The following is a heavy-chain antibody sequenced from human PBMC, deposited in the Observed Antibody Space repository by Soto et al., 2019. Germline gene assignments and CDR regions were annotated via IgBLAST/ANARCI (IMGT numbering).Heavy chain of an antibody. J-gene: IGHJ6*02. CDR2: ISRSSTTI. Sequence: EVQLVESGGGLVQPGGSLRLSCAASGFTLSSYSITWVRQAPGKGLEWVSYISRSSTTINYADSVKGRLTVSRDNAKNSVYLEMNSLRDEDTAVYYCARDPPNFYYYGIDVWGQGTTVTVSS. CDR3: ARDPPNFYYYGIDV. CDR1: GFTLSSYS. V-gene: IGHV3-48*02.